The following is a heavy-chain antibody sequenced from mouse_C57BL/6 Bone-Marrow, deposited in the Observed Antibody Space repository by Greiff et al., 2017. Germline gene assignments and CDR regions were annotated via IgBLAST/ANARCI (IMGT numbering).Heavy chain of an antibody. V-gene: IGHV1-82*01. CDR3: ARSGGYPFDC. CDR1: GYAFSSSW. D-gene: IGHD1-1*02. CDR2: IYPGDGDT. Sequence: VKLMESGPELVKPGASVKISCKASGYAFSSSWMNWVKQRPGKGLEWIGRIYPGDGDTNYNGKFKGKATLTADKSSSTAYMQLSSLTSEDSAVYFCARSGGYPFDCWGQGTTLTVSS. J-gene: IGHJ2*01.